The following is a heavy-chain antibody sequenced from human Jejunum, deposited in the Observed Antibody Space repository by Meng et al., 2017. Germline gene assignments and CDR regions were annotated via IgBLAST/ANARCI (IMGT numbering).Heavy chain of an antibody. CDR2: ISAGSGAT. CDR1: GFTFSNYA. Sequence: GESLKISCAASGFTFSNYAMNWVRQSPGKGLEWVFGISAGSGATYSADSVKGRFTISRDNSKNTLYLQMNSLRAEDTAVYSCAKESGNWGTLDYWGQGTLVTVSS. J-gene: IGHJ4*02. CDR3: AKESGNWGTLDY. D-gene: IGHD7-27*01. V-gene: IGHV3-23*01.